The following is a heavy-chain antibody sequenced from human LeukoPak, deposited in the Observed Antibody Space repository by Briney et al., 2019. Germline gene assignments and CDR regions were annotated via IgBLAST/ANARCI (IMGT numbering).Heavy chain of an antibody. V-gene: IGHV1-46*01. CDR2: INPSGGST. CDR3: ARVGGYDHDAFDI. J-gene: IGHJ3*02. D-gene: IGHD3-16*01. Sequence: ASVKVSCRASGYTFTSYYTHWVRQAPGQGLEWMGIINPSGGSTSYAQKFQGRVTMTRDTSTSTVYMELSSLRSEDTAVYYCARVGGYDHDAFDIWGQGTMVTVSS. CDR1: GYTFTSYY.